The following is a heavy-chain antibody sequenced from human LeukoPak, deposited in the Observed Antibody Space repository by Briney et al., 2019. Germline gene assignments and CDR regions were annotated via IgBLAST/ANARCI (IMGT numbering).Heavy chain of an antibody. D-gene: IGHD3-22*01. V-gene: IGHV3-30*04. CDR3: ARNDYYDSSGYPLNFDY. J-gene: IGHJ4*02. CDR2: ISYDGSNK. Sequence: GRSLRLSCAASGFTFSSYAMHWVRQAPGKGLEWVAVISYDGSNKYYADSVKGRFTISRDNSKNTLYLQMNSLRAEDTAVYYCARNDYYDSSGYPLNFDYRGQGTLVTVSS. CDR1: GFTFSSYA.